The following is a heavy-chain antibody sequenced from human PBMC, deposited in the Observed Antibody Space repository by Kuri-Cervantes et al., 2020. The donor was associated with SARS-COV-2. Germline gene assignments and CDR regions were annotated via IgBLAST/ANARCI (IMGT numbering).Heavy chain of an antibody. Sequence: SETLSLTCTVSGGSIGSSHYWGWIRQPPGKGLEWIGSIRNGGSTYFNPSLKSRVPISVDTSKNHVSLRLTSVTAADTAVYFCARLEWRYDYWGQGTLVTVSS. CDR3: ARLEWRYDY. D-gene: IGHD5-12*01. J-gene: IGHJ4*02. CDR1: GGSIGSSHY. CDR2: IRNGGST. V-gene: IGHV4-39*01.